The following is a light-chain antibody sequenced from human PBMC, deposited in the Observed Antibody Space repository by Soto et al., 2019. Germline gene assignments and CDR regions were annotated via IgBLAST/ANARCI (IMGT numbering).Light chain of an antibody. Sequence: EIVMTQSPATLSVSPGERATLSCRASQSVYSNLAWYQQKPGQAPRLLIYDASTRDTGIPARFSGSGSGTEFTLTISSLQSEDFVIYYCQQYNNWPKTFGQGTKVEI. CDR2: DAS. CDR3: QQYNNWPKT. CDR1: QSVYSN. J-gene: IGKJ1*01. V-gene: IGKV3-15*01.